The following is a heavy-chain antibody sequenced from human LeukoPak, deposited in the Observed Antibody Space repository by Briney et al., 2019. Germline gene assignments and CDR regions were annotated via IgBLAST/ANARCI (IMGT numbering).Heavy chain of an antibody. V-gene: IGHV3-30*02. D-gene: IGHD4-17*01. Sequence: PGGSLRLSCAASGFSFSSYGMHWVRQAPGKGLEWVAFIRYDGSNKYYADSVNGRFTISRDNSKNTLYLQMNSLRAEDTAVYYCAKDLDYGDYLSDYWGQGTLVTVSS. CDR1: GFSFSSYG. CDR3: AKDLDYGDYLSDY. J-gene: IGHJ4*02. CDR2: IRYDGSNK.